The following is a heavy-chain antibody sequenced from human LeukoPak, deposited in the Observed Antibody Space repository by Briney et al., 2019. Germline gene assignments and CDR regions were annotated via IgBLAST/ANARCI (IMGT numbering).Heavy chain of an antibody. Sequence: SGTLSLTCSVSRDSLSSYYWSWMRRPPGEGLEWLGHIHYSGSTNYNPSLMSRVSMSVDTSKNHFSLMLSSVPAADTAVYYCARGGYDSTGYYSIFDSWGQGTLVTVSS. CDR1: RDSLSSYY. CDR3: ARGGYDSTGYYSIFDS. CDR2: IHYSGST. V-gene: IGHV4-59*01. J-gene: IGHJ4*02. D-gene: IGHD3-22*01.